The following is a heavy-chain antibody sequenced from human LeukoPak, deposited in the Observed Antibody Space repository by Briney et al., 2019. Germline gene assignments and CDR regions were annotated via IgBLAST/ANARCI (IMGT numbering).Heavy chain of an antibody. CDR1: GYTFTSYG. CDR3: ARDPVTMIVGSPYYYYYMDV. CDR2: ISAYNGNT. D-gene: IGHD3-22*01. J-gene: IGHJ6*03. Sequence: ASVKVSCKASGYTFTSYGISWVRQAPGQGLEWMGWISAYNGNTNYAQKLQGRVTMTTDTSTSTAYMELRSLRSDDTAVYYCARDPVTMIVGSPYYYYYMDVWGKGTTVTVSS. V-gene: IGHV1-18*01.